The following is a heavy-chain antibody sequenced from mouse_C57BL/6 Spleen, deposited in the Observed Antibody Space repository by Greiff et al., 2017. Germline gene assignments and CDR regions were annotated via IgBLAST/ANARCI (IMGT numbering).Heavy chain of an antibody. D-gene: IGHD1-1*01. Sequence: QVQLQQPGAELVKPGASVKLSCKASGYTFTSYWMHWVKQRPGQGLEWIGMIHPNSGSTNYNEKFKSKATLTVDKSSSTAYMQLSSLTSEDSAVYYCAPLYSYGSSYWYFDVWGTGATVTVAS. CDR3: APLYSYGSSYWYFDV. V-gene: IGHV1-64*01. CDR2: IHPNSGST. CDR1: GYTFTSYW. J-gene: IGHJ1*03.